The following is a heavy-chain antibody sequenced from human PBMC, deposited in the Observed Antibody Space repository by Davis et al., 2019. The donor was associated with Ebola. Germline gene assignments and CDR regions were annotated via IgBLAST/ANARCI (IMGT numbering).Heavy chain of an antibody. D-gene: IGHD3-10*01. CDR2: VNSAGTYT. CDR1: GFSFSNYA. CDR3: AKIEAYGSGNYFEY. Sequence: PGGSLRLSCAPSGFSFSNYAMSWARQAPGRGLEWVSAVNSAGTYTYYADSVKGRFTISRDTSTVYLQMNSLRVEDTAVYYCAKIEAYGSGNYFEYWGQGTLVTVSS. J-gene: IGHJ4*02. V-gene: IGHV3-23*01.